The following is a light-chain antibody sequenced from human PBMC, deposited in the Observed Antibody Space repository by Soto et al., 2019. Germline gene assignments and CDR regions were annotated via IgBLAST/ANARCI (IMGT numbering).Light chain of an antibody. V-gene: IGKV3-15*01. CDR2: GAS. J-gene: IGKJ1*01. Sequence: EIVMTQSPATLSVSPGERATLSCRASQSVRSKLAWYQQIPGQPPRLLIYGASTRATGIPARFSGSGSGTAFFLTISSLQYEDFAVYYCQQYYNWPPWTFGQGTKVEIK. CDR3: QQYYNWPPWT. CDR1: QSVRSK.